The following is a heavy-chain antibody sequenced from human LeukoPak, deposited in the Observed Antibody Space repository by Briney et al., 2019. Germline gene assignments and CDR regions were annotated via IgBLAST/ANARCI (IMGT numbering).Heavy chain of an antibody. Sequence: PGGSLRLSCAASGFSFSTYGMHWVRQAPLKGLEWVAAISYDGRNQNYADSVKGRFTIFRDNSQNTLYLQMNNLRAEDTALYYCVKDRPINGRSAPSAFWGQATLVTVPS. D-gene: IGHD1-26*01. J-gene: IGHJ4*02. V-gene: IGHV3-30*18. CDR1: GFSFSTYG. CDR3: VKDRPINGRSAPSAF. CDR2: ISYDGRNQ.